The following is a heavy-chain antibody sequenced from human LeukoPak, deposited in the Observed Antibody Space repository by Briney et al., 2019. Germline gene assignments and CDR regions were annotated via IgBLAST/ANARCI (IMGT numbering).Heavy chain of an antibody. J-gene: IGHJ6*02. Sequence: ASVKVSCKASGYTFISYYMHWVRQAPGQGLEWMGIINPSGGSTSYAQKFQGRVTMTRDTSTSTVYMELSSLRSEDTAVYYCARDHGNWKGPYYYYYGMDVWGQGTTVTVSS. D-gene: IGHD1-20*01. V-gene: IGHV1-46*01. CDR2: INPSGGST. CDR3: ARDHGNWKGPYYYYYGMDV. CDR1: GYTFISYY.